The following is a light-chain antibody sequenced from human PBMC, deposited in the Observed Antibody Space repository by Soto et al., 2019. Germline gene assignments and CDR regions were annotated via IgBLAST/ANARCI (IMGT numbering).Light chain of an antibody. CDR3: AAWDDSLSGVV. J-gene: IGLJ2*01. Sequence: QAVVTQPPSASGTPGQRVTISCSGSSSNIGSNYVFWYQHLPGTAPKLLIYRNNQRPSGLPDRFSGSKSGTSASLAISGLRSEDETDYYCAAWDDSLSGVVFGGGTKPTVL. CDR1: SSNIGSNY. CDR2: RNN. V-gene: IGLV1-47*01.